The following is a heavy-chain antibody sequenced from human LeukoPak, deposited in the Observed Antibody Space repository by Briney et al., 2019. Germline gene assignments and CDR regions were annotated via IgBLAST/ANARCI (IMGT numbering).Heavy chain of an antibody. CDR2: ISAYNGNT. CDR3: ARDKAIAGFGKTVTTDNDAFDI. Sequence: ASVKVSCKASGYTFTSYGISWVRQAPGQGLEWMGWISAYNGNTNYAQKLQGRVTMTTDTSTSTAFMELRSLRSDDTAVYYCARDKAIAGFGKTVTTDNDAFDIWGQGTMVTVSS. V-gene: IGHV1-18*01. J-gene: IGHJ3*02. D-gene: IGHD4-11*01. CDR1: GYTFTSYG.